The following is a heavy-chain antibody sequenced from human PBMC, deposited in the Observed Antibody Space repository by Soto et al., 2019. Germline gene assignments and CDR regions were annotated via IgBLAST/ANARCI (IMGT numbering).Heavy chain of an antibody. J-gene: IGHJ5*02. CDR3: ARQVGHCSSTSCSVNWFDP. CDR1: GGSISSYY. Sequence: SETLSLTCTVSGGSISSYYWSWIRQPPGKGLEWIGYIYYSGSTNYNPSLESRVTISVNTSKNQFSLKLSSVTAADTAVYYCARQVGHCSSTSCSVNWFDPWGQGTLVTVSS. D-gene: IGHD2-2*01. V-gene: IGHV4-59*08. CDR2: IYYSGST.